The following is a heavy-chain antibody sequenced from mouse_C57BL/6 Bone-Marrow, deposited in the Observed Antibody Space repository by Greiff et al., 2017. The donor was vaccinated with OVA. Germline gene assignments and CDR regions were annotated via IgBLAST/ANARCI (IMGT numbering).Heavy chain of an antibody. CDR3: ARDPYYYGSSYLYYFDY. J-gene: IGHJ2*01. D-gene: IGHD1-1*01. CDR2: ISYDGSN. Sequence: EVQVVESGPGLVKPSQSLSLTCSVTGYSITSGYYWNWIRQFPGNKLEWMGYISYDGSNNYNPSLKNRISITRDTSKNQFFLKLNSVTTEDTATYYCARDPYYYGSSYLYYFDYWGQGTTLTVSS. CDR1: GYSITSGYY. V-gene: IGHV3-6*01.